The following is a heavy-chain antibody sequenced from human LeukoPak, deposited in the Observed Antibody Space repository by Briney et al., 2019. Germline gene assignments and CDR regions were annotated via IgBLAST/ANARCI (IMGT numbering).Heavy chain of an antibody. CDR2: IYYSGST. Sequence: SSETLSLTCTVSGGSISSYYWSWIRQPPGKGLEWIGYIYYSGSTNYNPSLKSRVTISVDTSKNQFSLKLSSVTAADTAVYYCARDLTYYYGSGSYHDYWGQGALVTVSS. CDR1: GGSISSYY. D-gene: IGHD3-10*01. V-gene: IGHV4-59*01. CDR3: ARDLTYYYGSGSYHDY. J-gene: IGHJ4*02.